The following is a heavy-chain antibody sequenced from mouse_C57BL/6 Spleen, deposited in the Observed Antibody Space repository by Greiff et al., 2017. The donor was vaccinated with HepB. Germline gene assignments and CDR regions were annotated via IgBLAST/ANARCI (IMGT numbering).Heavy chain of an antibody. CDR1: GFTFSDYG. V-gene: IGHV5-17*01. J-gene: IGHJ4*01. Sequence: EVKLMESGGGLVKPGGSLKLSCAASGFTFSDYGMHWVRQAPEKGLEWVAYISSGSSTIYYADTVKGRFTISRDNAKNTLFLQMTSLRSEDTAMYYCANYYDYDYAMDYWGQGTSVTVSS. CDR2: ISSGSSTI. CDR3: ANYYDYDYAMDY. D-gene: IGHD2-4*01.